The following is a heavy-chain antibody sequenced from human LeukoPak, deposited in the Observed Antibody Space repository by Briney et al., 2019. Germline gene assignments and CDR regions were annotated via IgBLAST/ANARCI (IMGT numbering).Heavy chain of an antibody. J-gene: IGHJ6*03. Sequence: PSETLSLTCAVSGSSISSGYYWGWIRQAPGKGLEWIGSIYHSGSTYYNPSLKSRVTIPVDTSKSQFSLKLSSVTAADTAVYYCATCGSLNCMDVWGKGTTVTVSS. V-gene: IGHV4-38-2*01. D-gene: IGHD3-10*01. CDR3: ATCGSLNCMDV. CDR2: IYHSGST. CDR1: GSSISSGYY.